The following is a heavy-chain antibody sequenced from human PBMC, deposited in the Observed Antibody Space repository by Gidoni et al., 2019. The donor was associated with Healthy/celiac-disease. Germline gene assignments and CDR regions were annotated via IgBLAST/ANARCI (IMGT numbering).Heavy chain of an antibody. CDR3: ARTYSGRGADY. J-gene: IGHJ4*02. V-gene: IGHV1-2*02. CDR2: INPNSGGK. CDR1: GYTFTGYY. Sequence: QVQLVQSGAEVKKPGASVKGSCKASGYTFTGYYMHWVRQAPGQGLEWMGWINPNSGGKNYAQKFQGRVTMTRDTSISTAYMELSRLRSDDTAVYYCARTYSGRGADYWGQGTLVTVSS. D-gene: IGHD1-26*01.